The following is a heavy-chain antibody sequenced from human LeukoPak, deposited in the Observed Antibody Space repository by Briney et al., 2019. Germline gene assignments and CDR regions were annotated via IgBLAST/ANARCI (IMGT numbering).Heavy chain of an antibody. CDR3: ARTPHDSSGYYSEY. CDR2: IYYSGST. D-gene: IGHD3-22*01. Sequence: SETLSLTCTVSGGSISSYYWSWIRQPPGKGLEWIGYIYYSGSTNYNPSLKSRVTISVDTSKNQFSLKLSSVTAADTAVYYCARTPHDSSGYYSEYWGQGTLVTVSS. J-gene: IGHJ4*02. V-gene: IGHV4-59*01. CDR1: GGSISSYY.